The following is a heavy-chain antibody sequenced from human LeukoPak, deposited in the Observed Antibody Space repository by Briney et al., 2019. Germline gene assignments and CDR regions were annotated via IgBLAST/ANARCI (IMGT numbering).Heavy chain of an antibody. Sequence: SVKVSCKASGGTSNIHAISWVRQAPGQGLEWMGRIIPNLGTTNRAQNFQDRVTLTADKSTNTAYMELTSLTSDDTAVYYCATTNDGGGYQWGDFFDFWGQGTLVTVSS. CDR2: IIPNLGTT. CDR3: ATTNDGGGYQWGDFFDF. D-gene: IGHD3-22*01. CDR1: GGTSNIHA. J-gene: IGHJ4*02. V-gene: IGHV1-69*10.